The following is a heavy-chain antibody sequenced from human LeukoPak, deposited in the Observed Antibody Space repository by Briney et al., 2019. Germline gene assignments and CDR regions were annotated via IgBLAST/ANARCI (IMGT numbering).Heavy chain of an antibody. CDR1: GGSITSYY. D-gene: IGHD1-14*01. CDR2: IYYSGST. Sequence: SETLSLTCTVSGGSITSYYWTWIRQPPGEGLEYIGYIYYSGSTNYNPSLKGRVNISVDTSKNQFSLKLSSVTAADTAMYYCARIDNREYYFDFWGQGTLVTVSS. J-gene: IGHJ4*02. V-gene: IGHV4-59*01. CDR3: ARIDNREYYFDF.